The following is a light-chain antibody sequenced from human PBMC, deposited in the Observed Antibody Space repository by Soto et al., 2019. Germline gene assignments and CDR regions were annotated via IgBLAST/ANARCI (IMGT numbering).Light chain of an antibody. CDR3: QQYHNWPGT. CDR2: GAS. V-gene: IGKV3-15*01. J-gene: IGKJ1*01. Sequence: SPATLSVSPGERATLSCRASLSVSTNLAWYQQKPGQAPRLLIFGASTRATGVPARFSGSGSGTEFTLTIGSLQSEDFAVYYCQQYHNWPGTFGQGTKVDIK. CDR1: LSVSTN.